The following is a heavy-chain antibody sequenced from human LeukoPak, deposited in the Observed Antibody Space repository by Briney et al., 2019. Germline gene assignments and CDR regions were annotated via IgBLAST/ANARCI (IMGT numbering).Heavy chain of an antibody. Sequence: ASVKVSCKASGYTFTGYYMHWVRQAPGQGLEWMGWINPNSGGTNYAQKFQGRVTMTRDTSISTAYMELSRLRSDDTAVYYCARGKGHSSWGDYYYYYMDVWGKGTTVTVSS. V-gene: IGHV1-2*02. CDR1: GYTFTGYY. D-gene: IGHD6-13*01. CDR3: ARGKGHSSWGDYYYYYMDV. J-gene: IGHJ6*03. CDR2: INPNSGGT.